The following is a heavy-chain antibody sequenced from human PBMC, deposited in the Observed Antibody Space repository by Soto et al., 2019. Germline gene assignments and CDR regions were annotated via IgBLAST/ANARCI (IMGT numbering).Heavy chain of an antibody. J-gene: IGHJ4*02. CDR3: ARSAQPNIWFGELAPYFDY. D-gene: IGHD3-10*01. V-gene: IGHV4-39*01. CDR1: GGSISSSSYY. Sequence: QLQLQELGPGLVKPSETLSLTCTVSGGSISSSSYYWGWIRQPPGKGLEWIGSIYYSGSTYYNPSLKSRVTISVDTSKNQFSLKLSSVTSADTAVYYCARSAQPNIWFGELAPYFDYWGQGTLVTVSS. CDR2: IYYSGST.